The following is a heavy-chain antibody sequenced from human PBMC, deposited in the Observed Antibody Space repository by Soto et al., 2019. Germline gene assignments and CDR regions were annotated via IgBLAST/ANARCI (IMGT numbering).Heavy chain of an antibody. CDR2: INPIGGST. CDR3: ARDVSGYRLFDY. D-gene: IGHD3-22*01. Sequence: ASVKVSCKAACYTFSSFGINCVRQAPGQGLEWMGIINPIGGSTSYAQKFQGRVTMTRDTSTSTVYMELSSLRSEDTAVYYCARDVSGYRLFDYWGQGTLVTVSS. V-gene: IGHV1-46*01. J-gene: IGHJ4*02. CDR1: CYTFSSFG.